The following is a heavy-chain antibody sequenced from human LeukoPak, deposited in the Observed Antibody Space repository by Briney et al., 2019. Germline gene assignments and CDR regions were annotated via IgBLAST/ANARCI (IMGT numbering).Heavy chain of an antibody. V-gene: IGHV3-23*01. CDR3: AKDLYMVRGVFGY. J-gene: IGHJ4*02. Sequence: PGGSLRLSCAASGFTFSSHGMNWVRQAPGKGLEWVSGIGGSGGFNTYYTDSVKGRFTISRDNSKNTLYLQMNSLRAEDTAVYYCAKDLYMVRGVFGYWGQGTLVTVSS. D-gene: IGHD3-10*01. CDR1: GFTFSSHG. CDR2: IGGSGGFNT.